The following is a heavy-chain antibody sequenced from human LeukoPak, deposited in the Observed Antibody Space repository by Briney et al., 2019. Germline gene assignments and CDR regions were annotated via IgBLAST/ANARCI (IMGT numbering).Heavy chain of an antibody. J-gene: IGHJ6*02. Sequence: KPGGSLRLSCAASGFTSSDYYMRWIRQAPGKGLEWVSYIRSSSSNTNYADSVKGRFTISRDNAKNSLYLQMNSLRAEDTAVYYCAREIPDYGMDVWGQGTTVTVS. V-gene: IGHV3-11*05. CDR3: AREIPDYGMDV. CDR1: GFTSSDYY. CDR2: IRSSSSNT. D-gene: IGHD2-21*01.